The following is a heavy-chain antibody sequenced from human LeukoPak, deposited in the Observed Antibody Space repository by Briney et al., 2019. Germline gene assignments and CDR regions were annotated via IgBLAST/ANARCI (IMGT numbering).Heavy chain of an antibody. CDR3: AGDAFYGDGYKFDY. D-gene: IGHD5-24*01. CDR2: IYTSGST. CDR1: GGSISSGSYY. J-gene: IGHJ4*02. V-gene: IGHV4-61*02. Sequence: SETLSLTCTVSGGSISSGSYYWSWIRQPAGKGLEWIGRIYTSGSTNYNPSLKSRVTISVDTSKNQFSLKLSSVTAADTAVYYCAGDAFYGDGYKFDYWGQGTLVTVSS.